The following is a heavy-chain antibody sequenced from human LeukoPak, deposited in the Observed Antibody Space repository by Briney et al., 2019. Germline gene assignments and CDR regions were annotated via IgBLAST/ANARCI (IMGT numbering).Heavy chain of an antibody. D-gene: IGHD2-2*01. CDR2: IKHSGST. CDR1: GGSFSGYY. V-gene: IGHV4-34*01. Sequence: SETLSLTCAVYGGSFSGYYWSWIRQPPGKGLEWIGEIKHSGSTNYNPSLKSRVTVSVDTSKNQFSLKLSSVTAADTAVYYCARPIHSIVVVPAAIVPNAFDIWGQGTMVTVSS. CDR3: ARPIHSIVVVPAAIVPNAFDI. J-gene: IGHJ3*02.